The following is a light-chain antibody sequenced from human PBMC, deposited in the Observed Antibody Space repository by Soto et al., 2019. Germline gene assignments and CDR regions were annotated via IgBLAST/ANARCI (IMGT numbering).Light chain of an antibody. V-gene: IGKV1-9*01. CDR1: QGISSY. CDR2: AAS. Sequence: DIQLPQSPSSLSASVGDRVTITCRASQGISSYLAWYQQKPGKAPKLLIYAASTLQSGVPSRFSGSGSGTEFTLTISSLQPEDSATYYCQQLNSFPITFGQGTRLEI. J-gene: IGKJ5*01. CDR3: QQLNSFPIT.